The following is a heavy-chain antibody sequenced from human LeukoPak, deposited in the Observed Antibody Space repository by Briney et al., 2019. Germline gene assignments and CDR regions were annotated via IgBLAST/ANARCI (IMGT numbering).Heavy chain of an antibody. Sequence: PGGSLRLSCAVSGFTFSRYAMSWVRQAPGKGLEWVSAISGGGGSTYYPDFVKGRFTISRENSKNMLYLQMNSLRDEDTALYYCTRDAATAGTYWYFDLWGRGTLVTVSS. V-gene: IGHV3-23*01. CDR3: TRDAATAGTYWYFDL. CDR2: ISGGGGST. J-gene: IGHJ2*01. D-gene: IGHD6-13*01. CDR1: GFTFSRYA.